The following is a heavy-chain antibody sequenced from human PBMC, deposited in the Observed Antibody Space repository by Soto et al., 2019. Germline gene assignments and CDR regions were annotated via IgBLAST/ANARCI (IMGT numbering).Heavy chain of an antibody. V-gene: IGHV4-59*01. J-gene: IGHJ4*02. CDR3: GRWRKRHGGFDY. Sequence: SETLSLTCSVAGGSMNSYFWSWIRQSPGKGLEWIGYIYYRGSTNYNPSLKSRVTISVDTSKNQFSLNLRAVTAADTAVYYCGRWRKRHGGFDYWDQGTMVTVPS. CDR2: IYYRGST. D-gene: IGHD1-1*01. CDR1: GGSMNSYF.